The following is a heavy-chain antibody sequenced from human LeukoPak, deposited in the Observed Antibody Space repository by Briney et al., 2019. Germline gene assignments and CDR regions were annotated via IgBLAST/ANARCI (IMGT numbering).Heavy chain of an antibody. Sequence: GASVKVSCKASGGTFSSYAISWVRQAPGQGLEWMGGIIPIFGTASYAQKFQGRVTITTDESTSTAYMELSSLRSEDTAVYYCARGALPGLLDYWGQGTLVTVSS. CDR3: ARGALPGLLDY. CDR2: IIPIFGTA. CDR1: GGTFSSYA. V-gene: IGHV1-69*05. J-gene: IGHJ4*02.